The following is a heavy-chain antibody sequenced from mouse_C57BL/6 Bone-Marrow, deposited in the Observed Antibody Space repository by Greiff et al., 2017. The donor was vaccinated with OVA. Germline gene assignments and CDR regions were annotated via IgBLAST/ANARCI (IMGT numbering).Heavy chain of an antibody. V-gene: IGHV5-12*01. D-gene: IGHD1-1*01. CDR3: ARHDYYGLGY. CDR1: GFTFSDYY. J-gene: IGHJ2*01. Sequence: EVQLVESGGGLVQPGGSLKLSCAASGFTFSDYYMYWVRQTPEKRLEWVAYISNGGGSTYYPDTVKGRFTISRDNAKNTLYLQMGRLKSEDTAMYYCARHDYYGLGYWGQGTTLTVAS. CDR2: ISNGGGST.